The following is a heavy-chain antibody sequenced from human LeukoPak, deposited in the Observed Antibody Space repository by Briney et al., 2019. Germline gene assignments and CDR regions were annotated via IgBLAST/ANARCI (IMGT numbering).Heavy chain of an antibody. CDR3: APTHYDILTGHPPSPYYYYGMDV. D-gene: IGHD3-9*01. CDR1: GFTFSNYW. V-gene: IGHV3-7*01. Sequence: GGSLRLSCEGSGFTFSNYWMSWVRQAPGKGLEWVANIQQHGSETYYGDSVKGRFTISRDNAKNSLYLQMNSLRAEDTAVYYCAPTHYDILTGHPPSPYYYYGMDVWGQGTTVTVSS. J-gene: IGHJ6*02. CDR2: IQQHGSET.